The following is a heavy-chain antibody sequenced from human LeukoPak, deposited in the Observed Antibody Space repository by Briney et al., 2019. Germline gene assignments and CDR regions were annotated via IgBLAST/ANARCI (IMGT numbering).Heavy chain of an antibody. CDR3: AKDHMRRIAVAGDFDY. J-gene: IGHJ4*02. D-gene: IGHD6-19*01. Sequence: GGSLRLSCAASGFTFSSYAMSWVRQAPGKGLEWVSAISGSGGSTYYADSVKGRFTISRDNSKNTLYLQMNSLRAEDTAVYYCAKDHMRRIAVAGDFDYWGQGTLVTVSS. CDR2: ISGSGGST. CDR1: GFTFSSYA. V-gene: IGHV3-23*01.